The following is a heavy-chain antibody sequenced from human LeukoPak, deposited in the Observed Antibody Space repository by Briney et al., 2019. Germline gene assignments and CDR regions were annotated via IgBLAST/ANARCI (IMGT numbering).Heavy chain of an antibody. CDR2: ISSGGYT. D-gene: IGHD1-26*01. CDR3: ARDGGGSYFNPSYYFDY. J-gene: IGHJ4*02. Sequence: GGSLRLSCAASGFTVSSNYMSWVRQAPGKGLEWVSIISSGGYTYYADSVKGRFTISRDNSKNTLYLQMNSLRAEATAVYYCARDGGGSYFNPSYYFDYWGQGTLVTVSS. V-gene: IGHV3-66*01. CDR1: GFTVSSNY.